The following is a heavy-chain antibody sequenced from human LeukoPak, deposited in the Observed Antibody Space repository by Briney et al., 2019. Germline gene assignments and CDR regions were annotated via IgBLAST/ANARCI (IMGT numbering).Heavy chain of an antibody. CDR1: GHTFTGYY. D-gene: IGHD4-17*01. CDR2: INPNSGGT. V-gene: IGHV1-2*02. Sequence: ASVKVACKASGHTFTGYYMHWVRQAPGQGLEWMGWINPNSGGTNYAQKFQGRVTMTRDTSISTAYMELSRLRSDDTAVYYCAYGDYPHADFDYWGQGTLVTVPS. CDR3: AYGDYPHADFDY. J-gene: IGHJ4*02.